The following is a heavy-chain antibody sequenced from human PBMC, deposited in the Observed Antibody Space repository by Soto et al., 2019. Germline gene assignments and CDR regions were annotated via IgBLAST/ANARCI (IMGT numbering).Heavy chain of an antibody. CDR2: ISYDGSNK. Sequence: PGGSLRLSCAASGFTFSSYGMHWVRQAPGKGLEWVAVISYDGSNKYYADSVKGRFTISRDNSKNTLYLQMNSLRAEDTAVYYCAKIAVAGNGFDPWGQGTLVTVSS. J-gene: IGHJ5*02. D-gene: IGHD6-19*01. CDR3: AKIAVAGNGFDP. V-gene: IGHV3-30*18. CDR1: GFTFSSYG.